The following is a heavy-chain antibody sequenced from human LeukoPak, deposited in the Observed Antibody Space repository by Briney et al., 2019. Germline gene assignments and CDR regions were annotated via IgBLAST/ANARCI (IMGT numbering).Heavy chain of an antibody. CDR2: ISGSGGST. V-gene: IGHV3-23*01. CDR1: GFTFSSYA. CDR3: AKDRRQQWLGTNWFDP. J-gene: IGHJ5*02. Sequence: GGSLSFYGAASGFTFSSYALSWVRQAQGKGLEWGSVISGSGGSTYYADSVKGRFTISKDNSKNTLYLQMNSLRAEDRAVYYCAKDRRQQWLGTNWFDPWGQGTLVTVSS. D-gene: IGHD6-19*01.